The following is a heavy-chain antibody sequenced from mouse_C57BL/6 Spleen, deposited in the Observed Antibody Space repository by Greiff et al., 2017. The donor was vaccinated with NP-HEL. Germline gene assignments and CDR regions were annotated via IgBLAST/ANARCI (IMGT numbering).Heavy chain of an antibody. J-gene: IGHJ3*01. CDR1: GHTFTSYW. V-gene: IGHV1-61*01. D-gene: IGHD2-5*01. CDR3: ARGYSNYDRFAY. Sequence: QVQLQQPGAELVRPGSSVKLSCKASGHTFTSYWMDWVKQRPGQGLEWIGNIYPSDSETHYNQKFKDKATLTVDKSSSTAYMQLSSLTSEDSAVYYCARGYSNYDRFAYWGQGTLVTVSA. CDR2: IYPSDSET.